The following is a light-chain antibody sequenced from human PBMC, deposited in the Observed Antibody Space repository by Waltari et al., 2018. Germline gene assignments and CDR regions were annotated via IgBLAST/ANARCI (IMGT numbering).Light chain of an antibody. Sequence: DVVMTQSPDSLAVSLGERATINCKSSQSLLYTSNNKNYLAWYQPQPGQPPKTLIYWASTRDSGVPDRFSGSGAGTEFTLTISGLQAEDVASYFCLQYLHTPRTFGQGTKVEIK. CDR1: QSLLYTSNNKNY. J-gene: IGKJ1*01. V-gene: IGKV4-1*01. CDR3: LQYLHTPRT. CDR2: WAS.